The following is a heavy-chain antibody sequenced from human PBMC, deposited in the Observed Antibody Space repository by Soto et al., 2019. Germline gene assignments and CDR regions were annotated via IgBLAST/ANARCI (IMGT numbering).Heavy chain of an antibody. Sequence: AASVKVSCKASGGTFSSYAISWVRQAPGQGLEWMGGIIPIFGTANYAQKFQGRVTITADKSTSTAYMELSSLRSEDTAVYYCARDPYYYGSGSYLVYWGQGTLVTVSS. V-gene: IGHV1-69*06. J-gene: IGHJ4*02. CDR1: GGTFSSYA. CDR2: IIPIFGTA. D-gene: IGHD3-10*01. CDR3: ARDPYYYGSGSYLVY.